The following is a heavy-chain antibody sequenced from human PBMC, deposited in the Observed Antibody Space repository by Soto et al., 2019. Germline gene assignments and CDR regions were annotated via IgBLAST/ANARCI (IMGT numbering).Heavy chain of an antibody. CDR3: ASNADCGGDCYSY. V-gene: IGHV1-69*13. CDR2: IIPIFGTT. J-gene: IGHJ4*02. D-gene: IGHD2-21*01. CDR1: GGIFSSYA. Sequence: SVKVSCKASGGIFSSYAITWVRQAPGQGLEWMGGIIPIFGTTNYAQKFQGRVTMTADESTTTMYLELRNLTFEDTAVYYCASNADCGGDCYSYWRQGTLVTVSS.